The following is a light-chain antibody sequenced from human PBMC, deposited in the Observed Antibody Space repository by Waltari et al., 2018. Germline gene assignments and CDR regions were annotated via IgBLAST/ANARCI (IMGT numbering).Light chain of an antibody. CDR1: QSISSW. V-gene: IGKV1-5*03. CDR3: QQYGTWT. J-gene: IGKJ1*01. CDR2: KAS. Sequence: DIQMTQSPSTLSASVGDRVTITCRASQSISSWLAWYQQKPGKAPKLLIYKASSLESGVPSRFSGSGAGTEFTLTISSLQPDEFATYYCQQYGTWTFGQGTKVEIK.